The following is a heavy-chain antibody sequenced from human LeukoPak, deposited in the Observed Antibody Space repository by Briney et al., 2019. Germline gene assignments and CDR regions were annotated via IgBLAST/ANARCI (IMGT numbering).Heavy chain of an antibody. CDR3: ARHFGTADNFDY. V-gene: IGHV1-8*01. CDR1: GYTFTNND. CDR2: MHPDTGDT. D-gene: IGHD2-21*02. Sequence: ASVKVSCKTSGYTFTNNDIHWVRQAPGQALEWMGWMHPDTGDTGYAQKFQGRVIMTRDTSISTAYMELCSLRPDDTAVYYCARHFGTADNFDYWGQGTLLIVSS. J-gene: IGHJ4*02.